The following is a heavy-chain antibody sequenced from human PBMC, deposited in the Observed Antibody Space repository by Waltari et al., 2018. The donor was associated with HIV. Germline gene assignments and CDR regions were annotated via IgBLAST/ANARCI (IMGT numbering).Heavy chain of an antibody. CDR3: ARDLKDYDFWSPVDV. V-gene: IGHV3-7*01. Sequence: EVQLVESGGGLVQPGGSLRPSCAASGFPFSTYRMTWVRQAPGEGLEWLANIKQDGSEKYYADSVKGRFTVSRDNNKKSLYLQMSSLRAEDTAVYYCARDLKDYDFWSPVDVWGQGTTVTVSS. J-gene: IGHJ6*02. D-gene: IGHD3-3*01. CDR1: GFPFSTYR. CDR2: IKQDGSEK.